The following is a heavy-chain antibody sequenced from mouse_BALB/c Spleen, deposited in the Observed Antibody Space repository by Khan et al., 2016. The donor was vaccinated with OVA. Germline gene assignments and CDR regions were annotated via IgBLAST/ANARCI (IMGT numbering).Heavy chain of an antibody. V-gene: IGHV3-2*02. CDR3: ARDGSRYNDARDY. Sequence: VQLKQSGPGLVKPSQSLSLTCTVTGYSITSDYAWNWIRQFPGNKLEWMGYISSSGSTNYNPALKSRISITRDTSKNQFFLQLNSVTTEDTATYYCARDGSRYNDARDYWGQGTSVTVSS. J-gene: IGHJ4*01. D-gene: IGHD2-3*01. CDR1: GYSITSDYA. CDR2: ISSSGST.